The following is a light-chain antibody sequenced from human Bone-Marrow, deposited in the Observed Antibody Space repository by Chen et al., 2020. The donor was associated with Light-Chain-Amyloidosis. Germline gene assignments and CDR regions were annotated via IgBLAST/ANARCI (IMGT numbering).Light chain of an antibody. V-gene: IGLV3-25*03. Sequence: SELTQPPSASVSSRQTARITCAGDDLPTKYAYWYQQKPGQAPVLVIHRDTERPSGISERFSGSSSGTTATLTISGVQAEDEADYHCQSADSSGTYEVIFGGGTKLTVL. CDR2: RDT. CDR3: QSADSSGTYEVI. CDR1: DLPTKY. J-gene: IGLJ2*01.